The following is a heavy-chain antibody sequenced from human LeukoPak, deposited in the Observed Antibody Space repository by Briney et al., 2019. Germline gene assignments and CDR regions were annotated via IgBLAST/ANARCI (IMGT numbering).Heavy chain of an antibody. CDR2: IYYSGST. Sequence: SETLSLTCTVSGGSISNYYWSWIRQPPGKGLEWIGYIYYSGSTNYSPSLKSRATISVDMSKNRFSLKLSSVTAADTAVYYCARRRTGTKWFDPWGQGTLVTVSS. CDR3: ARRRTGTKWFDP. J-gene: IGHJ5*02. D-gene: IGHD1-7*01. CDR1: GGSISNYY. V-gene: IGHV4-59*08.